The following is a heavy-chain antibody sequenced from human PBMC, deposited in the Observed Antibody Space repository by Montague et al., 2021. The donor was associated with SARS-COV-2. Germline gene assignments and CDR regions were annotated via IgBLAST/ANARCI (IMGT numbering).Heavy chain of an antibody. CDR1: GGSFSGYY. CDR3: ASLTLGYCSSTSCYSDWFDP. CDR2: INHSGST. Sequence: SETLSLTCAVYGGSFSGYYWSWIRQPPGKGLEWIGEINHSGSTNYNPSLKSRVTISVDTSKNQFSLKQSSVTAAGTAVYYCASLTLGYCSSTSCYSDWFDPWGQGTLVTVSS. D-gene: IGHD2-2*02. J-gene: IGHJ5*02. V-gene: IGHV4-34*01.